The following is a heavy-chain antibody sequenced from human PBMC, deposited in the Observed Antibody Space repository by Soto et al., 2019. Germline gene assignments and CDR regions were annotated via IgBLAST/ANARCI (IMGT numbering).Heavy chain of an antibody. Sequence: QVPLVQSGAEVKKPGASVKVSCKASGYTFTSYDINWVRQAPGQGLEWMGWMNPNSGNTGYAQKFQGSVTMTRNTAISTAYMELSSLRSEDTAVYYCARDKRQHLVHKYNWFDPWGQGTLVTVSS. V-gene: IGHV1-8*01. D-gene: IGHD6-13*01. CDR1: GYTFTSYD. CDR2: MNPNSGNT. J-gene: IGHJ5*02. CDR3: ARDKRQHLVHKYNWFDP.